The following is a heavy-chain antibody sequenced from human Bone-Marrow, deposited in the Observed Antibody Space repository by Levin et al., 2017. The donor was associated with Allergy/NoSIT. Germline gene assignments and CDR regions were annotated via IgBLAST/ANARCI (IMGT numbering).Heavy chain of an antibody. CDR3: AKVAPILWFGDHYMDV. CDR2: ISYDGSKK. Sequence: QSGGSLRLSCAASGFTFNNFGIHWVRQAPGKGLEWVALISYDGSKKYYGDSVKGRFTISKDNMKGTLYLQMNSLRHEDTAVYYCAKVAPILWFGDHYMDVWGKGTTVIVSS. D-gene: IGHD3-10*01. CDR1: GFTFNNFG. J-gene: IGHJ6*03. V-gene: IGHV3-30*18.